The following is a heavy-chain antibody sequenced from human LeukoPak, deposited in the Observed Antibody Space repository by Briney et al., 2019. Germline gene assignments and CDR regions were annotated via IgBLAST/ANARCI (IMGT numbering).Heavy chain of an antibody. D-gene: IGHD3-22*01. CDR1: GGSISSGSYY. CDR3: ARDSLPHYYDSSGQFDP. CDR2: IYTSGST. V-gene: IGHV4-61*02. J-gene: IGHJ5*02. Sequence: SQTLSLTCTVSGGSISSGSYYWSWIRQPAGKGLEWIGRIYTSGSTNYNPSLKSRVTISVDTSKNQFSLKLSSVTAADTAVYYCARDSLPHYYDSSGQFDPWGQGTLVTVSS.